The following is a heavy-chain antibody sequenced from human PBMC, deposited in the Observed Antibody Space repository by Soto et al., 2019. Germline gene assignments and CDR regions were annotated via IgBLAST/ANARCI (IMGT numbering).Heavy chain of an antibody. Sequence: GGSLRLSCSASGFIFSESTIYWVRQVPGKGLEAISAVSTSGRSTDYADSVKDRSTISRDNSKNTLFLQMGSLRPEDTAIYYCVKQAHGLDGVAFDYWGQGTQVTVSS. V-gene: IGHV3-64D*06. CDR2: VSTSGRST. CDR1: GFIFSEST. CDR3: VKQAHGLDGVAFDY. J-gene: IGHJ4*02. D-gene: IGHD2-15*01.